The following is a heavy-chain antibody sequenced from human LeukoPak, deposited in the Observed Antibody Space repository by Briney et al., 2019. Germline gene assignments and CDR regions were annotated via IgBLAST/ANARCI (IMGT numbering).Heavy chain of an antibody. J-gene: IGHJ4*02. CDR2: ISSNGGST. V-gene: IGHV3-64*01. D-gene: IGHD5-18*01. Sequence: GGSLRLSCAASGFTFSSYAMHWVRQAPGKGLEYVSAISSNGGSTYYANSVKGRFTISRDNAKNSLYLQMNSLRAEDTAVYYCARGNTAHDYWGQGTLVTVSS. CDR3: ARGNTAHDY. CDR1: GFTFSSYA.